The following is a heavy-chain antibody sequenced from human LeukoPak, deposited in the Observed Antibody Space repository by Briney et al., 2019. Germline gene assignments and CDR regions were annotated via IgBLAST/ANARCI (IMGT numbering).Heavy chain of an antibody. CDR2: ISGSGGST. J-gene: IGHJ4*02. D-gene: IGHD3-22*01. CDR1: GFTFSSFG. Sequence: GGSLRLSCAASGFTFSSFGMNWVRQAPGKGLEWVSAISGSGGSTYYADSVKGRFTISRDNSKNTLYLQMNSLRAEDTAVYYCAKDLKYDSSGYYPLTYDYWGQGTLVTVSS. CDR3: AKDLKYDSSGYYPLTYDY. V-gene: IGHV3-23*01.